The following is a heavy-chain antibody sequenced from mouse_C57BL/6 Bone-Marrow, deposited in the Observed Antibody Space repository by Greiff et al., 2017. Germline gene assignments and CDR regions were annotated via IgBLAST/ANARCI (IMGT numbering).Heavy chain of an antibody. V-gene: IGHV2-5*01. CDR2: IWRGGST. CDR3: AKNSDGSSYWYFDV. J-gene: IGHJ1*03. Sequence: QVQLQQSGPGLVQPSQSLSITCTVSGFSLTSYGVHWVRQSQGKGLEWLGVIWRGGSTDNNAAFMSRLSITKDNSKSQVCFKMNSLQADDTAIYYCAKNSDGSSYWYFDVWGTGTTVTVSS. CDR1: GFSLTSYG. D-gene: IGHD1-1*01.